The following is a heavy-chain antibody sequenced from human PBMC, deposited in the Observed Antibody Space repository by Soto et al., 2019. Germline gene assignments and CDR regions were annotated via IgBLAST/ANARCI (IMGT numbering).Heavy chain of an antibody. J-gene: IGHJ5*02. D-gene: IGHD4-4*01. V-gene: IGHV4-30-4*01. Sequence: SETLSLTCTVSGGSISSGDYYWSWIRQPPGKGLEWIGYIYYSGSTYYNPSLKSRVTISVDTSKNQFSLKLSSVTAADTAVYYCARAYSSYVEFWLDPWGQGTLVTVSS. CDR2: IYYSGST. CDR1: GGSISSGDYY. CDR3: ARAYSSYVEFWLDP.